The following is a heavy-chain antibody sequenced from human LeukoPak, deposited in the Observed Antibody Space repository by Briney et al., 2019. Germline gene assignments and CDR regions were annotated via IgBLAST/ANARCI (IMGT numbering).Heavy chain of an antibody. CDR1: GYTFTSYY. V-gene: IGHV1-46*01. J-gene: IGHJ4*02. CDR2: INPSGGST. Sequence: ASVKVSCKASGYTFTSYYMHWVRQAPGQGLEWMGIINPSGGSTSYAQKFQGRVTMTRDTSTSTVYMELSNLRSEDTAVYYCARAQKGPQKYSYGFDYWGQGTLVTVSS. D-gene: IGHD5-18*01. CDR3: ARAQKGPQKYSYGFDY.